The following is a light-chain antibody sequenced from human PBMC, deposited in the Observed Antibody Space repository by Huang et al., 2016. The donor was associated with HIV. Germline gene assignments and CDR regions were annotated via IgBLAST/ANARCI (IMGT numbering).Light chain of an antibody. J-gene: IGKJ1*01. CDR1: QSVSSSF. CDR3: QHYGSSPWT. Sequence: DIVLTQSPGTLSVSPGERVTLSCMASQSVSSSFLAWFQQKPGQAPRLLVYGASSRATGIPDRFSGSGSGTDFTLTIRRLEPEDFAVYYCQHYGSSPWTFGQGTKVEI. CDR2: GAS. V-gene: IGKV3-20*01.